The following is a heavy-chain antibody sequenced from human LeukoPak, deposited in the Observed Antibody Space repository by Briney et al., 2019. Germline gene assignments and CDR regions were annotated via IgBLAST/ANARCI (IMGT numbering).Heavy chain of an antibody. D-gene: IGHD2-15*01. CDR2: ITYSSSYK. Sequence: GGSLRLSCAASGFTFSSYSMHWVRQAPGKGLEWVSAITYSSSYKYYADSVKGRFTISRDNAKNSLYLQMNSLRAEDTALYYCARERPSLPEGYADVFDRWGQGTLVTVSS. CDR3: ARERPSLPEGYADVFDR. V-gene: IGHV3-21*01. J-gene: IGHJ5*02. CDR1: GFTFSSYS.